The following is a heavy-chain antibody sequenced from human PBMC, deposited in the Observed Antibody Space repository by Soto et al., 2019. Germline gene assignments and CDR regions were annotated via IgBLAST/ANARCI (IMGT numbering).Heavy chain of an antibody. D-gene: IGHD5-18*01. Sequence: ASVKVSCKASGYTFTSYAMNWVRQAPGQRLEWMGWINAGNGNTKYSQKFQGRVTITRDTSASTAYMELSSLRSEDTAVYYCARDPGYSYFDPWGQGIQVTVSS. V-gene: IGHV1-3*01. CDR1: GYTFTSYA. CDR3: ARDPGYSYFDP. CDR2: INAGNGNT. J-gene: IGHJ5*02.